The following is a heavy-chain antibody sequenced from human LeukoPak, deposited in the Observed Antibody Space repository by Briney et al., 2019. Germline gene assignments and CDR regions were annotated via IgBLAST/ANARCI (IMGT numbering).Heavy chain of an antibody. J-gene: IGHJ4*02. Sequence: ASVKVSCKASGYTFTGYYMHWVRQAPGQGLEWMGWINPNSGGTNYAQKFQGRVTMTRDTSISTAYMELSRLRSDDTAVYYCARKTRDGYNYLDYWGQGTLVTVSS. CDR2: INPNSGGT. CDR3: ARKTRDGYNYLDY. D-gene: IGHD5-24*01. V-gene: IGHV1-2*02. CDR1: GYTFTGYY.